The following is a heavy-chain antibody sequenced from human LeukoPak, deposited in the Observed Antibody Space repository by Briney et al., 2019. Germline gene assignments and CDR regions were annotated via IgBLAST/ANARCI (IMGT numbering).Heavy chain of an antibody. Sequence: GGSLRLSCAGSEFTFNNYAMNWVRQTPGKGLEWVAAISGTGGTTYYADSVKGRSTISRDNSKSTVALQMYSLRAEDTAVYYCAKPAQTDCGGDCFFDYWGQGTLVTVSS. V-gene: IGHV3-23*01. CDR3: AKPAQTDCGGDCFFDY. CDR2: ISGTGGTT. J-gene: IGHJ4*02. D-gene: IGHD2-21*02. CDR1: EFTFNNYA.